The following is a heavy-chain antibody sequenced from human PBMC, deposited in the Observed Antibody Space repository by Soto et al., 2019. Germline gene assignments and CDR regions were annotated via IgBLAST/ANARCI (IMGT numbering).Heavy chain of an antibody. CDR1: GFTFDDYA. CDR3: AKEGRGVTTYFDY. V-gene: IGHV3-9*01. CDR2: ISWNSGSI. Sequence: EVQLVESGGGLVQPGRSLRLSCAASGFTFDDYAMHWVRQAPGKGLEWVSGISWNSGSIGYADSVKGRFTISRDNAKNSLYLQMNGLRAEDTALYYCAKEGRGVTTYFDYWGQGTLVTVSS. D-gene: IGHD4-17*01. J-gene: IGHJ4*02.